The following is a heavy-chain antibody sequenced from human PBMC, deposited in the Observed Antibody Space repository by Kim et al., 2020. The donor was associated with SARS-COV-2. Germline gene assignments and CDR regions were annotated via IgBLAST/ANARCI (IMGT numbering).Heavy chain of an antibody. V-gene: IGHV1-58*01. Sequence: SVKVSCKASGFTFTSSAVQWVRQARVQRLEWIGWIVVGSGNTNYAQKFQERVTITRDMSTSTAYMELSSLRSEDTAVYYCAASRNTMIVVVTGGDYWGQGTLVTVSS. CDR3: AASRNTMIVVVTGGDY. CDR1: GFTFTSSA. D-gene: IGHD3-22*01. CDR2: IVVGSGNT. J-gene: IGHJ4*02.